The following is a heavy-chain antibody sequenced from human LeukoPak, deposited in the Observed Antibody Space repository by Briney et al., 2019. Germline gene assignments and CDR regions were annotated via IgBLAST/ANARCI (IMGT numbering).Heavy chain of an antibody. CDR3: AREYPRDAFDI. J-gene: IGHJ3*02. CDR1: GGTFSSYA. CDR2: IIPIFGTA. D-gene: IGHD2-2*01. V-gene: IGHV1-69*13. Sequence: AASVKVSCKASGGTFSSYAISWVRQAPGQGLEWMGGIIPIFGTANYAQKFQGRVTITADESTSTAYMELSSLRSEDTAVYYCAREYPRDAFDIWGQGTMVTVSS.